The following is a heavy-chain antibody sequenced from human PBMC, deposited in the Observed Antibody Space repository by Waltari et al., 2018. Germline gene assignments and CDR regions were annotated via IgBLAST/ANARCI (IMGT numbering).Heavy chain of an antibody. CDR1: GFTFSSYS. V-gene: IGHV3-21*01. D-gene: IGHD3-10*01. CDR2: ISSSSSYI. CDR3: ARDTRFGELYLY. J-gene: IGHJ4*02. Sequence: EVQLVESGGGLVKPGGSLRLSCAASGFTFSSYSMNWVRQAPGKGLEWVSSISSSSSYIYYADSVKGRFTISRDNAKNSLYLQMNSLRAEDTAVYYCARDTRFGELYLYWGQGTLVTVSS.